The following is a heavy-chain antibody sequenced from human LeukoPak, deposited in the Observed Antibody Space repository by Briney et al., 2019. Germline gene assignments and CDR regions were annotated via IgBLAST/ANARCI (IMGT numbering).Heavy chain of an antibody. Sequence: GGSLRLSCAASGFTFSSYGMHWVRQAPGKGLEWVAVISYDGSNKYYADSVKGRFTISRDNSKNTLYLQMNSLRAEDTAVYYCAKDLLYGNWGQGTLVTVSP. CDR3: AKDLLYGN. CDR1: GFTFSSYG. CDR2: ISYDGSNK. J-gene: IGHJ4*02. D-gene: IGHD2/OR15-2a*01. V-gene: IGHV3-30*18.